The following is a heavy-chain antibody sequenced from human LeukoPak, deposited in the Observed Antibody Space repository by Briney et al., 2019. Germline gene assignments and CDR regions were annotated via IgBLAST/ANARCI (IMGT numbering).Heavy chain of an antibody. CDR2: ISGSGGST. V-gene: IGHV3-23*01. J-gene: IGHJ5*02. CDR1: GFTFSSYS. Sequence: GASLRLSCAASGFTFSSYSMSWVRQAPGKGLEWVSAISGSGGSTYYADSVKGLFTISRDNSKNTLYLQMNRLRAEDTGVYYCAKAGYCSSTSCRRGWFDPWGQGTLVTVSS. CDR3: AKAGYCSSTSCRRGWFDP. D-gene: IGHD2-2*01.